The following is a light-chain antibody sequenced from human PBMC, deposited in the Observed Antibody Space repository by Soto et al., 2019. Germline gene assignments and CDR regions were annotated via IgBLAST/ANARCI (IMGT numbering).Light chain of an antibody. J-gene: IGKJ4*01. Sequence: EIVMTQSPATLSVSPGERATLSCRASQSIANRLAWYQQKPGQAPRLHIYGASTRATGVPARFSGSGSGTEFTLTISSLQSEDFAVYYCQQYNNWLALTFGGGTKVEIK. V-gene: IGKV3-15*01. CDR3: QQYNNWLALT. CDR2: GAS. CDR1: QSIANR.